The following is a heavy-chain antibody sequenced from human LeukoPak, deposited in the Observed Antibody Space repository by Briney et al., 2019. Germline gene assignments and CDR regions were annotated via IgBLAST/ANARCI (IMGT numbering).Heavy chain of an antibody. Sequence: PGGSPRLSCAASGFTFSSYAMSWVRQAPGEGLEWVSVIYTSGNTYYADSVKGRFTISRDTSKNTLSLQMNGLRAEDTAFYYCARMVYYYDSSGYNYYFHYWGQGTLVTVSS. J-gene: IGHJ4*02. V-gene: IGHV3-66*01. CDR2: IYTSGNT. CDR3: ARMVYYYDSSGYNYYFHY. CDR1: GFTFSSYA. D-gene: IGHD3-22*01.